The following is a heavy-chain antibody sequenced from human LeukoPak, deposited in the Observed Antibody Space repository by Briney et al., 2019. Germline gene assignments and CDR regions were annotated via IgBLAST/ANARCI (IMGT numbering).Heavy chain of an antibody. CDR2: IYYSGST. J-gene: IGHJ5*02. D-gene: IGHD3-10*01. Sequence: PSETLSLTCTVSGGSISSYYWSWIRQPPGKGLEWIGYIYYSGSTNYNPSLKSRVTISVDTSKNQFSLKLSSVTAADTAVYYCARYYGLGSGIRGPSRTRNNWFDPWGQGTLVTVSS. CDR3: ARYYGLGSGIRGPSRTRNNWFDP. V-gene: IGHV4-59*12. CDR1: GGSISSYY.